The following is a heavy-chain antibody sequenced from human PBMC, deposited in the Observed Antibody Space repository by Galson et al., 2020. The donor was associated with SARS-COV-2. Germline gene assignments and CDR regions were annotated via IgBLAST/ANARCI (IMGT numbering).Heavy chain of an antibody. CDR2: INPNSGGT. CDR1: GYTFTAYY. D-gene: IGHD6-13*01. V-gene: IGHV1-2*02. Sequence: ASVKVSCKASGYTFTAYYIHWVRQAPGQGLEWMGWINPNSGGTNYAQRFQGRVTMTGDTSISTAYMELRSLTSDDTAVYYCARDRISAPDDYDFWGQGTLVTVSS. CDR3: ARDRISAPDDYDF. J-gene: IGHJ4*02.